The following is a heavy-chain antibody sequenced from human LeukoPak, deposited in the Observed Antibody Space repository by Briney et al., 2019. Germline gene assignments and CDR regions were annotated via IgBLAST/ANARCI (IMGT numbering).Heavy chain of an antibody. D-gene: IGHD1-26*01. CDR2: ISYDGSNK. V-gene: IGHV3-30*04. Sequence: GRSLRLSCAASGFTFSSYAMYWVRQAPGKGLEWVAVISYDGSNKYYADSVKGRFTISRDNSKNTLYLQMNSLRAEDTAVYYCARVRGEWELLGYLDYWGQGTLVTVSS. J-gene: IGHJ4*02. CDR1: GFTFSSYA. CDR3: ARVRGEWELLGYLDY.